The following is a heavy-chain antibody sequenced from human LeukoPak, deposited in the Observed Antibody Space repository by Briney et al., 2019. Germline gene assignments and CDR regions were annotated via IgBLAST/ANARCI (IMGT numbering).Heavy chain of an antibody. D-gene: IGHD5-24*01. V-gene: IGHV4-61*02. CDR1: GGSINSGTYS. CDR2: IYTSGST. Sequence: PSETLSLTCTVAGGSINSGTYSWSWLRQPAGKGLEWIGRIYTSGSTNYNPSLKSRVTMSVDTSKNQFSLKLSSVTAADTAVYYCARDGYNSPLGAFDYWGQGTLVTVSS. CDR3: ARDGYNSPLGAFDY. J-gene: IGHJ4*02.